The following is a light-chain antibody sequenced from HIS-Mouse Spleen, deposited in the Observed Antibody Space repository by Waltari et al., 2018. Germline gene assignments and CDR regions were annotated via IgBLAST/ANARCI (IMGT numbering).Light chain of an antibody. Sequence: SYELTQPPSVSVSPGQTARITCSGDALPKKYAYWYQHKSGRATVLVIYEDSKRPSGFPESFSGSSSGTLATCTISGAQVEDEADYYCYSTDSSGNHRVFGGGTKLTVL. CDR2: EDS. J-gene: IGLJ2*01. CDR3: YSTDSSGNHRV. V-gene: IGLV3-10*01. CDR1: ALPKKY.